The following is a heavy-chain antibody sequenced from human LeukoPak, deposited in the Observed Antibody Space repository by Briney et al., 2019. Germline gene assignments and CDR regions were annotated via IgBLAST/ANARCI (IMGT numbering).Heavy chain of an antibody. J-gene: IGHJ4*02. D-gene: IGHD6-19*01. CDR1: GFTFSSYA. Sequence: GGSLRLSCAASGFTFSSYAMSWVRQAPGKGLEWVSGISGSGGGTDYADFVKGRFTISRDNSKNTLYLQVNSLRAEDTAVYFCAKDTSRYTSGSTNFDYWGQGTLVTVSS. CDR3: AKDTSRYTSGSTNFDY. CDR2: ISGSGGGT. V-gene: IGHV3-23*01.